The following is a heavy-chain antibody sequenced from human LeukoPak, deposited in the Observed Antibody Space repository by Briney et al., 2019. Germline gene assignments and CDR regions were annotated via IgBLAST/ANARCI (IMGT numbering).Heavy chain of an antibody. CDR2: TSYSGST. J-gene: IGHJ6*02. V-gene: IGHV4-59*08. D-gene: IGHD1-26*01. Sequence: PSETLSLTCTVSGGSISNSYWSWVRQPPGKGLEWIGYTSYSGSTNYNPSLKSRVTMSVDTSTDQFSLRLISVTAADTAVYYCARTVSGYYYGMDVWGQGTTVTVSS. CDR1: GGSISNSY. CDR3: ARTVSGYYYGMDV.